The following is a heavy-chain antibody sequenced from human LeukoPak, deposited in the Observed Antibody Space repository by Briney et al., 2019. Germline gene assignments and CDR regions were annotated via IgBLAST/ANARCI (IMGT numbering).Heavy chain of an antibody. D-gene: IGHD6-6*01. Sequence: GRSLRLSCAASGFTFSSYGMHWVRQAPGKGLEWVAVISYDGSNKYYADSVKGRFTISRDNSKNTLYLQMNSLRAEDTAVYYCAKDFEYSSSPYYYGMDVWGQGTTVTLYS. V-gene: IGHV3-30*18. J-gene: IGHJ6*02. CDR1: GFTFSSYG. CDR3: AKDFEYSSSPYYYGMDV. CDR2: ISYDGSNK.